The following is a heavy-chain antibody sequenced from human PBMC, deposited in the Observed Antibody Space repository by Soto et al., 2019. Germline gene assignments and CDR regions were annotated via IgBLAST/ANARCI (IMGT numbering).Heavy chain of an antibody. V-gene: IGHV4-31*03. J-gene: IGHJ6*02. D-gene: IGHD1-26*01. CDR3: ARDRGGRTRDSGSPRDCGMDV. CDR1: GGSISSGGYY. CDR2: IYYSGST. Sequence: PSETLSLTCTVSGGSISSGGYYWSWIRQHPGKGLEWIGYIYYSGSTYYNPSPKSRVTISVDTSKNQFSLKLSSVTAADTAVYYCARDRGGRTRDSGSPRDCGMDVWGQRTTVTVPS.